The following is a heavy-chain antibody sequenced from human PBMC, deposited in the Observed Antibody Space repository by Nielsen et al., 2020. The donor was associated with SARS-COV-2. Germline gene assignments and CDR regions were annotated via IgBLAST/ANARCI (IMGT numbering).Heavy chain of an antibody. J-gene: IGHJ6*02. CDR3: ARGHSGWYAALILDYYYYGMDV. Sequence: ASVKVSCKASGYTFTSYDINWVRQATGQGLEWMGWMNPNSGNTGYAQKFQGRVTMTRNTSISTAYMELSSLRSEDTAVYYCARGHSGWYAALILDYYYYGMDVWGQGTTVTVSS. D-gene: IGHD6-19*01. V-gene: IGHV1-8*01. CDR2: MNPNSGNT. CDR1: GYTFTSYD.